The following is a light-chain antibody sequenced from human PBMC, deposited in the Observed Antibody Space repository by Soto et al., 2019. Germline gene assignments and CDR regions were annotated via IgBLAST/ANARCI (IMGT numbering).Light chain of an antibody. CDR2: AAS. CDR3: QQSYSTPFT. V-gene: IGKV1-39*01. J-gene: IGKJ3*01. Sequence: DLQMTQSPSSLSAAVGDRVTITCRTSQSISSYLNWYQQKPGKAPKLLIYAASSLQSGVPSRFSGSGSGTDFTLTISSLQPEDFATYYCQQSYSTPFTFGPGTTVDIK. CDR1: QSISSY.